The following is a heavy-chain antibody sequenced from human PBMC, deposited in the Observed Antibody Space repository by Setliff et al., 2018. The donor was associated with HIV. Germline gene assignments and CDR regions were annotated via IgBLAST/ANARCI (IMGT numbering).Heavy chain of an antibody. Sequence: VSCKASKYTFTDYYKRWGQQAXGKGLEWMGRVDPEDGETIYAEKFQGRVTITRDTSASTAYMELSSLRSEDTAVYYCARDPRRDGTGNYYYYMDVWGKGTTVTVSS. CDR3: ARDPRRDGTGNYYYYMDV. J-gene: IGHJ6*03. CDR1: KYTFTDYY. V-gene: IGHV1-69-2*01. CDR2: VDPEDGET.